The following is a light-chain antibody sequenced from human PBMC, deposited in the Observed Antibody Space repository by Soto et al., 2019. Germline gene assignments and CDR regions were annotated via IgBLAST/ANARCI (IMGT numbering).Light chain of an antibody. J-gene: IGKJ4*02. CDR1: QSLLHSGGYNY. CDR2: LGS. CDR3: MQAVQPPLT. V-gene: IGKV2-28*01. Sequence: VMTPSPLSLHVTPGAPASISCRSSQSLLHSGGYNYLDWCLQRPGQSPQVLIYLGSNRVPGVPVRFSGSGSGTDFTLTISRVEAEDVGVYYCMQAVQPPLTVGGGTKVEIK.